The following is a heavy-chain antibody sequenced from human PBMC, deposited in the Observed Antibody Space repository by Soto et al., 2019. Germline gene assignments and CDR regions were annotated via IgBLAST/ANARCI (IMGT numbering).Heavy chain of an antibody. V-gene: IGHV4-59*01. CDR1: GGFIGNSY. Sequence: SETLSLTCTVSGGFIGNSYWSWIRQPPGKGLEWIGYVYYSGSTNYNPSLESRVTISVDTSKNQFSLRLSSVTAADTAVYYCARDRGNSCYPQYYFDNWGQGTRVTVSS. CDR3: ARDRGNSCYPQYYFDN. CDR2: VYYSGST. J-gene: IGHJ4*02. D-gene: IGHD3-22*01.